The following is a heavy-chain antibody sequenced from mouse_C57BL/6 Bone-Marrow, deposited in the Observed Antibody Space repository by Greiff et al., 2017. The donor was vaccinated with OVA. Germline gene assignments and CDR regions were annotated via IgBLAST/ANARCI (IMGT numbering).Heavy chain of an antibody. V-gene: IGHV5-9-1*02. CDR2: ISSGGDYI. CDR3: TRGGGWLLPYAMDY. D-gene: IGHD2-3*01. Sequence: EVKVVESGEGLVKPGGSLKLSCAASGFTFSSYAMSWVRQTPEKRLEWVAYISSGGDYIYYADTVKGRFTISRDNARNTLYLQMSSLKSEDTAMYYCTRGGGWLLPYAMDYWGQGTSVTVSS. J-gene: IGHJ4*01. CDR1: GFTFSSYA.